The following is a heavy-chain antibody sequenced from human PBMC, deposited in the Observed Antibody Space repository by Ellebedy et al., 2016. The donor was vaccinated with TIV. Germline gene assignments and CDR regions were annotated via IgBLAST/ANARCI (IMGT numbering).Heavy chain of an antibody. D-gene: IGHD3-16*01. CDR3: TTGALRLMYYDYVWGSLRHDY. CDR1: GFTFSNAW. CDR2: IKSKTDGGTT. Sequence: GGSLRLSXAASGFTFSNAWMSWVRQAPGKGLEWVGRIKSKTDGGTTDYAAPVKGRFTISRDDSKNTLYLQMNSLKTEDTAVYYCTTGALRLMYYDYVWGSLRHDYWGQGTLVTVSS. J-gene: IGHJ4*02. V-gene: IGHV3-15*01.